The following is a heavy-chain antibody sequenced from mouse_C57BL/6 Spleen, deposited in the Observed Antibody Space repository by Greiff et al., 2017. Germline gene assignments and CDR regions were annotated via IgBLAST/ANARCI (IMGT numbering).Heavy chain of an antibody. J-gene: IGHJ3*01. CDR3: ARHEEEAYYSNYVWLAY. CDR2: FYPGSGSI. V-gene: IGHV1-62-2*01. D-gene: IGHD2-5*01. Sequence: QVQLQQSGAELVKPGASVKLSCKASGYTFTEYTIHWVKQRPGQGLEWIGWFYPGSGSIKYNEKFKDKATLTADKSSSTVYMELSRLTSEDSAVYFCARHEEEAYYSNYVWLAYWGQGTLLTVSA. CDR1: GYTFTEYT.